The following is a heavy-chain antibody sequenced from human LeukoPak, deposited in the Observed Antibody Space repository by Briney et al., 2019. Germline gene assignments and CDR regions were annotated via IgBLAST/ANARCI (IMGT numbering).Heavy chain of an antibody. D-gene: IGHD5/OR15-5a*01. J-gene: IGHJ5*02. Sequence: ASVKVSCKASGYTFTSYDINWVRQATGQGLEWMGWMNPNSGNTGYAQKFQGRVTMTRNTSISTAYMELSSLRSEDTAVYYCASSTTVTGWFDPWGQGTLFTVSS. CDR2: MNPNSGNT. CDR1: GYTFTSYD. V-gene: IGHV1-8*01. CDR3: ASSTTVTGWFDP.